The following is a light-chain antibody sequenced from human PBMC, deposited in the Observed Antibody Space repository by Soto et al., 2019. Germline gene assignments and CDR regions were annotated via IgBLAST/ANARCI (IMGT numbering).Light chain of an antibody. CDR1: QSISNW. CDR2: GAS. Sequence: MTQSPSTLSASVGERVAITCRASQSISNWLAWYQQKPGQSPRLLIYGASSRAAGIPARFGGSGSGTEFTFSISSLQSEDFAVYYCQQYNNWPRTFGQGTKVDIK. CDR3: QQYNNWPRT. V-gene: IGKV3-15*01. J-gene: IGKJ1*01.